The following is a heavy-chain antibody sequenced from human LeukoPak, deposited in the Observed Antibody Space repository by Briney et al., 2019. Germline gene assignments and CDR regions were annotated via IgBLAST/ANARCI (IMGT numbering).Heavy chain of an antibody. CDR3: ARDPLGFLDKY. J-gene: IGHJ4*02. D-gene: IGHD3-3*01. CDR2: INPKSGDT. CDR1: GYTFTGHH. V-gene: IGHV1-2*02. Sequence: ASVRVSCKASGYTFTGHHIHWVRQAPGQGLEWMGWINPKSGDTYYAQKLQGRVTMTRDTSISTAYMELTSLRSDDTAMYYCARDPLGFLDKYWGQGTLVTVSS.